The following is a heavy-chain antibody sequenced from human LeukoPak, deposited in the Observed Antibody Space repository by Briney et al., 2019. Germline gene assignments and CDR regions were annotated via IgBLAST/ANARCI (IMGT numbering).Heavy chain of an antibody. CDR1: GFTFSSYW. CDR3: ARDAAPDAFDI. Sequence: GGSLRLSCAASGFTFSSYWMHWVRQAPGKGLVWVSRINTDGSSTSYADSVKGRFTISRDNAKNTLYLQMNSLRAKDTAVYYCARDAAPDAFDIWGQGTMVTVSS. J-gene: IGHJ3*02. CDR2: INTDGSST. D-gene: IGHD6-25*01. V-gene: IGHV3-74*01.